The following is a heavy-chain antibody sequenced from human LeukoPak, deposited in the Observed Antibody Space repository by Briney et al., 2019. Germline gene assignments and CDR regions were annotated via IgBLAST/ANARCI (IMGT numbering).Heavy chain of an antibody. CDR3: ARSYFYDFWSGYSAAIDY. CDR2: IKQDVSEK. D-gene: IGHD3-3*01. Sequence: GGSLRLSCAASGFTFSSYWMTWVRQAPGKGLEWVANIKQDVSEKYYVDSVKGRFTISRDNAKNSLYLQMNSLRAEDTAVYYCARSYFYDFWSGYSAAIDYWGQGTLVTVSS. CDR1: GFTFSSYW. J-gene: IGHJ4*02. V-gene: IGHV3-7*01.